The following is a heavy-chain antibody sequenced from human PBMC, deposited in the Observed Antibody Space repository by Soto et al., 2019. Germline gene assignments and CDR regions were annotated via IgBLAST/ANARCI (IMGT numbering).Heavy chain of an antibody. CDR1: RYIFTAYF. D-gene: IGHD1-1*01. CDR2: INPNNGAT. Sequence: QVQLVQSGAEVKKPGASVKVSCKAPRYIFTAYFMHWVRQAPGQGLEWMGWINPNNGATYYGLSFHGRVTMNTDTFISRAYMEMSSLRSDDTAVYYYASHDPGARFDPWGQGTLVIVSS. CDR3: ASHDPGARFDP. V-gene: IGHV1-2*02. J-gene: IGHJ5*02.